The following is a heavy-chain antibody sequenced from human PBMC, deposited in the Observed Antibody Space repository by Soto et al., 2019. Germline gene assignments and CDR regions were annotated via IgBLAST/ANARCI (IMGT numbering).Heavy chain of an antibody. CDR3: ARDAPLTTVTTDYYYYYMDV. V-gene: IGHV4-4*02. CDR2: IYHSGST. J-gene: IGHJ6*03. CDR1: SGSISSSNW. Sequence: PSETLSLTCAVSSGSISSSNWWSWVRQPPGKGLEWIGEIYHSGSTNYNPSLKSRVTISVDKSKNQFSLKLSSVTAADTAVYYCARDAPLTTVTTDYYYYYMDVWGKGTTVTVSS. D-gene: IGHD4-17*01.